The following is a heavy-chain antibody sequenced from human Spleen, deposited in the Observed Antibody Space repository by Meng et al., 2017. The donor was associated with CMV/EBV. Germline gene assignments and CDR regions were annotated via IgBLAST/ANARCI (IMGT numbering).Heavy chain of an antibody. V-gene: IGHV3-21*01. CDR2: ISSSSSYI. CDR1: GFTFSSYS. Sequence: ASGFTFSSYSMNWVRQAPGKGLEWVSSISSSSSYIYYADSVKGRFTISRDNAKNSLYLQMNSLRAEDTAVYYCARAWVVAANHWFDPWGQGTLVTVSS. CDR3: ARAWVVAANHWFDP. D-gene: IGHD2-15*01. J-gene: IGHJ5*02.